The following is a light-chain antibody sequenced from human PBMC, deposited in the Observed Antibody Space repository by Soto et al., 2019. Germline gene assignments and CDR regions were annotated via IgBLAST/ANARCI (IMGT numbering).Light chain of an antibody. Sequence: QSALTQSPSASGSPGQSVTISCTGTSSDVGNYKYVSWYQQHPGKAPKLYEVSKRPSGVPDRFSGSKSGNTASLTVSGLQVEDEADYYCSSYAGSNLWVFGGGTKLTVL. CDR1: SSDVGNYKY. CDR2: EVS. V-gene: IGLV2-8*01. CDR3: SSYAGSNLWV. J-gene: IGLJ3*02.